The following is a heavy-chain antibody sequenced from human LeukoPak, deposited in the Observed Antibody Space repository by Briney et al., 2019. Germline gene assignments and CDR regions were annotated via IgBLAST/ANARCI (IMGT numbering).Heavy chain of an antibody. CDR1: GFTLSSYE. CDR2: ISSSGSTI. V-gene: IGHV3-48*03. J-gene: IGHJ4*02. Sequence: GGSLRLSCAASGFTLSSYEKNWVRQAPGKGLEWVSYISSSGSTIYYTDSVKGRFTISRDNAKNSLYLQMNSLRAEDTAVYYCTYGGKKGFDYWGQGTLVTVSS. CDR3: TYGGKKGFDY. D-gene: IGHD4-23*01.